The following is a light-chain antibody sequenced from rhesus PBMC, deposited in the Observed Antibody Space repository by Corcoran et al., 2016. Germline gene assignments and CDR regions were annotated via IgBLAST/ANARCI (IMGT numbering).Light chain of an antibody. CDR2: ENN. CDR1: RSNIGGYY. Sequence: QSVLTQPPSVSGAPGQRVTISCTGNRSNIGGYYVQWYQQLPGTAPKLLIYENNKRLSGVSDRFSGSQSTTSASLTITGLQSEDEAEYYCQSYDSSLRAHIFGSGTRLTVL. CDR3: QSYDSSLRAHI. V-gene: IGLV1-85*01. J-gene: IGLJ1*01.